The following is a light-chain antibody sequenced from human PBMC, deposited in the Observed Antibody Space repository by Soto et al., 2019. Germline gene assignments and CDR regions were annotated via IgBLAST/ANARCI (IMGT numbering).Light chain of an antibody. V-gene: IGKV3-11*01. J-gene: IGKJ4*01. CDR2: DTS. CDR1: QSVRSF. CDR3: QQRSNRLLT. Sequence: EVVLTQSPATLSLSPGERATLSCRASQSVRSFLAWYQQKPGQAPRLLIYDTSNKDTDIPSRFSGSGSGTDFTLTISSLEPEDFAVYYCQQRSNRLLTFGGGTKVEIK.